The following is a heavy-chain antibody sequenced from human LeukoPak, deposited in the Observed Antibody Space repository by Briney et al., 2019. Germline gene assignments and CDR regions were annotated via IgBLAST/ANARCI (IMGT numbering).Heavy chain of an antibody. V-gene: IGHV1-69*13. CDR1: GYTFTGYY. Sequence: SVKVSCKASGYTFTGYYMHWVRQAPGQGLEWMGGIIPIFGTANYAQKFQGRVTITADESTSTAYMELSSLRSEDTAVYYCARVAASWRGWFDPWGQGTLVTVSS. CDR2: IIPIFGTA. J-gene: IGHJ5*02. D-gene: IGHD2-15*01. CDR3: ARVAASWRGWFDP.